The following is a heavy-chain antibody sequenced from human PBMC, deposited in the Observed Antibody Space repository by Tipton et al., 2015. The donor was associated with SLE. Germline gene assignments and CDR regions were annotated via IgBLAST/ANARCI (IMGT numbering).Heavy chain of an antibody. CDR2: VRYDGSNK. Sequence: SGFTFSSYGMNWVRQAPGKGLEWVAVVRYDGSNKDYADSVKGRFTISRDNSKNTLYLQMNSLRAEDTAVYYCAKGTDTAMGYYFDYWGQGTLVTVSS. J-gene: IGHJ4*02. D-gene: IGHD5-18*01. V-gene: IGHV3-33*06. CDR1: GFTFSSYG. CDR3: AKGTDTAMGYYFDY.